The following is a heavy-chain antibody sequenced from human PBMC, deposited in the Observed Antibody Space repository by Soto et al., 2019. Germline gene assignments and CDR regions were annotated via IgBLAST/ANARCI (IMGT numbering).Heavy chain of an antibody. V-gene: IGHV3-21*01. CDR2: ISSSSSYI. CDR1: GFTFSSYS. Sequence: GGSRRLSCASSGFTFSSYSMNWVRQAPGKGLEWVSSISSSSSYIYYADSVKGRFTISRDNAKNSLYLQMNSLRAEDTAVYYCARDQASIFGVVVNWFDPWGQGTLVTVSS. D-gene: IGHD3-3*01. J-gene: IGHJ5*02. CDR3: ARDQASIFGVVVNWFDP.